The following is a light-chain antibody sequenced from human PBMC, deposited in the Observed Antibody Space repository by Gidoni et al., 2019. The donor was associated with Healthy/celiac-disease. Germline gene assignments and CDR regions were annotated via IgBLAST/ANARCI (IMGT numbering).Light chain of an antibody. CDR1: QSISSY. V-gene: IGKV1-39*01. Sequence: DTQMSQSPSPLSASVGDRVTITRWASQSISSYLNWYQQKPGKAPKLLIYAASSLQSGVPPRFSGSGSGTDFTLTISSLQPEDFATYYCQQSYSTPYTFGQGTRLEIK. J-gene: IGKJ5*01. CDR2: AAS. CDR3: QQSYSTPYT.